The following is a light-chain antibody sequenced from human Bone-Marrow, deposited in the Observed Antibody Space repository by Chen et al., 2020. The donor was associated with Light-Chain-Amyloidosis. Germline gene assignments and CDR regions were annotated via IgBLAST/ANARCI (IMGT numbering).Light chain of an antibody. CDR3: QSADSSGTYEVI. CDR2: RDT. CDR1: DLPTKY. Sequence: SYELTQPPSVSVSPGQTARITCSGDDLPTKYAYWYQQKPGQAPVLVIHRDTERPSGISERFSGSSSGTTATLTISGVQADDEADYHCQSADSSGTYEVIFGGGTTLTVL. V-gene: IGLV3-25*03. J-gene: IGLJ2*01.